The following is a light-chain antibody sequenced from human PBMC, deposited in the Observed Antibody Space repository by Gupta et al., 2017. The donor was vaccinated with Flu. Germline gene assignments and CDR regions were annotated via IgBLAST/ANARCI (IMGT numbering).Light chain of an antibody. Sequence: DIQMTQSPSSLSASVGDRVTITYQASQDISNYLNWYQQKPGKAPKLLIYDASNLETGAPSRFSGSGSGTDFTFTISSLQPEDIATYYCQQYDNLSYTFGQGTKLEIK. CDR3: QQYDNLSYT. V-gene: IGKV1-33*01. CDR2: DAS. J-gene: IGKJ2*01. CDR1: QDISNY.